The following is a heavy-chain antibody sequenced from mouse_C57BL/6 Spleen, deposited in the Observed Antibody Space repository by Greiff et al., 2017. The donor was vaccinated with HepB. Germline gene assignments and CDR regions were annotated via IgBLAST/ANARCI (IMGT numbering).Heavy chain of an antibody. CDR3: ARSDWDNFDY. CDR1: GYTFTDYN. V-gene: IGHV1-22*01. Sequence: VQLKESGPELVKPGASVKMSCKASGYTFTDYNMHWVKQSHGKSLEWIGYINPNNGGTSYNQKFKGKATLTVNKSSSTAYMGLRSLTSEDSAVYYCARSDWDNFDYWGQGTTLTVSS. D-gene: IGHD4-1*01. CDR2: INPNNGGT. J-gene: IGHJ2*01.